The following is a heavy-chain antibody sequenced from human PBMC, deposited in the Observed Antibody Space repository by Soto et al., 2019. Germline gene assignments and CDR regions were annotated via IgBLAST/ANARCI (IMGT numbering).Heavy chain of an antibody. V-gene: IGHV1-18*04. J-gene: IGHJ1*01. CDR2: ISPLKGRT. Sequence: QVQLVQSGPDLKRPGASMKVSCKASGYTFTSYGISCVRRAPGQGLEWMAWISPLKGRTQYSQKAQGRVTLSTDTSSNTAYMEMTTLRVDDTAVYYCAMDYGDRPEYFKHWGQGTLVTVS. D-gene: IGHD4-17*01. CDR1: GYTFTSYG. CDR3: AMDYGDRPEYFKH.